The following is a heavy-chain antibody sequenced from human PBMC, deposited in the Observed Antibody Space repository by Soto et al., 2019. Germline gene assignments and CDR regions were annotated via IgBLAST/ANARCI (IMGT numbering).Heavy chain of an antibody. V-gene: IGHV3-23*01. J-gene: IGHJ4*02. D-gene: IGHD3-22*01. CDR3: AKDQDVADSGGYYFDY. CDR2: ISGSGGST. CDR1: GFTFSSYA. Sequence: GGSLRLSCAASGFTFSSYAMSWVRQAPGKGLEWVSAISGSGGSTYYADSVKGRFTISRDNSKNTLYLQMNSLRAEDTAVYYCAKDQDVADSGGYYFDYWGQGTLVTVSS.